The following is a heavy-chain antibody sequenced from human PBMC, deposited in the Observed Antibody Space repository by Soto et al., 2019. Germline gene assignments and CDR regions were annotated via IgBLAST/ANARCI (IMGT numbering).Heavy chain of an antibody. Sequence: ASVKVSCKASGFTFTSSAVQWVRQARGQRHEWIGWIVVGSGNTNYAQKFQERVTITRDMSTSTAYMELSSLRSEDTAVYYCAADRRVALGDSSSWYPYYYYYGMDVWGQGTTVTVSS. CDR3: AADRRVALGDSSSWYPYYYYYGMDV. V-gene: IGHV1-58*01. D-gene: IGHD6-13*01. J-gene: IGHJ6*02. CDR1: GFTFTSSA. CDR2: IVVGSGNT.